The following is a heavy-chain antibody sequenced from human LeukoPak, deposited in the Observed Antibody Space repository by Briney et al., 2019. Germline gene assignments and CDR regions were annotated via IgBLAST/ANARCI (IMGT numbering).Heavy chain of an antibody. V-gene: IGHV3-23*01. CDR1: GFTFSSYA. Sequence: GPLRLSCAASGFTFSSYAMSWVRQAPGKGLEWVSAISGSGGSTYYADSVKGRFTFSRDNSKNTLYLQMNSLRAEDTAVYYCAKEVRYDSSGSIPGSWGQGTLVTVSS. J-gene: IGHJ4*02. CDR2: ISGSGGST. D-gene: IGHD3-22*01. CDR3: AKEVRYDSSGSIPGS.